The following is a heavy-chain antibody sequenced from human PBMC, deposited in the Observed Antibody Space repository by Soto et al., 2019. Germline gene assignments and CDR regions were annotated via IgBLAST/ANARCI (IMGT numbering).Heavy chain of an antibody. CDR1: GGSFSGYY. CDR2: INHSGST. J-gene: IGHJ4*02. D-gene: IGHD5-18*01. Sequence: PSETLSLTCAVYGGSFSGYYWSWIRQPPGKGLEWIGYINHSGSTNYNPSLKSRVTISVDTSKNQFSLKLSSVTAADTAVYYCASYRGYSYGYRYLDYWGQGTLVTVSS. V-gene: IGHV4-34*01. CDR3: ASYRGYSYGYRYLDY.